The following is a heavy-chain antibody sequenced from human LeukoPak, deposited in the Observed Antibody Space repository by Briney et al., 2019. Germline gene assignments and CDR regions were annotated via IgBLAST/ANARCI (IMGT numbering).Heavy chain of an antibody. CDR1: GFTFDDYG. CDR3: AREITPSRDAFDV. Sequence: GGSLRLSCAASGFTFDDYGMSWVRQAPGKGLEWVSGINYNGGSTGYADSVKGRFTTSRDSAKNSLYLQMNSLRAEDTALYHCAREITPSRDAFDVWGLGTTVTVSS. D-gene: IGHD2-15*01. J-gene: IGHJ3*01. CDR2: INYNGGST. V-gene: IGHV3-20*01.